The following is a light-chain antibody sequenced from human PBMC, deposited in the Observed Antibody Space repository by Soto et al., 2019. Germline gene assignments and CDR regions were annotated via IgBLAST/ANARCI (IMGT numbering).Light chain of an antibody. CDR2: KAS. J-gene: IGKJ1*01. CDR1: QTISSW. Sequence: DIQMTQSPSTLSGSVGDRVTITCRPSQTISSWLAWYQQKPGKAPKLLIYKASTVKSGVPSRFSGGGSGTEFTLTISSLQPDDFATYYCQHYNSYSEAFGQGTKVDIK. V-gene: IGKV1-5*03. CDR3: QHYNSYSEA.